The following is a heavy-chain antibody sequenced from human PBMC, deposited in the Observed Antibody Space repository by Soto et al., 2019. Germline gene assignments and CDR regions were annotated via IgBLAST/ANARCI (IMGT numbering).Heavy chain of an antibody. CDR2: ISSSSSTI. V-gene: IGHV3-48*01. CDR1: GFTFSSYS. D-gene: IGHD3-10*01. CDR3: ARDLWFGELSGDDAFDI. J-gene: IGHJ3*02. Sequence: SGGSLRLSCAASGFTFSSYSMNWVRRAPGKGLEWVSYISSSSSTIYYADSVKGRFTISRDNAKNSLYLQMNSLRAEDTAVYYCARDLWFGELSGDDAFDIWGQGTMVTVSS.